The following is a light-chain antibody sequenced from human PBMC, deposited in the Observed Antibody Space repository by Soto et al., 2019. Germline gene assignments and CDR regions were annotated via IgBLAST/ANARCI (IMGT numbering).Light chain of an antibody. CDR2: DVS. V-gene: IGLV2-14*03. CDR1: SSDVGGYNY. J-gene: IGLJ2*01. CDR3: SSYTSTNTVV. Sequence: QSVLTQPASVSGSPGQSITISCTETSSDVGGYNYVSWYQHHPGKAPKLMIYDVSNRPSGVSNRFSGSKSDNTASLTISGLQAEDEADYYCSSYTSTNTVVFGGGTKLTVL.